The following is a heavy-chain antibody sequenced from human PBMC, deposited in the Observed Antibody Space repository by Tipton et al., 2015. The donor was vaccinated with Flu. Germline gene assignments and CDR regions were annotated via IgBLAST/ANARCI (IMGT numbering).Heavy chain of an antibody. V-gene: IGHV4-31*03. CDR2: IYYSGST. Sequence: TLSLTCTVSGGSISSSPYYWGWVRQPPGKGLEWIGYIYYSGSTYYNPSLKSRVTISVDTSKNQFSLKLTSVTAADTAVYYCACAGHGYYDSSGSDYWGQGTLVTVSS. CDR3: ACAGHGYYDSSGSDY. CDR1: GGSISSSPYY. D-gene: IGHD3-22*01. J-gene: IGHJ4*02.